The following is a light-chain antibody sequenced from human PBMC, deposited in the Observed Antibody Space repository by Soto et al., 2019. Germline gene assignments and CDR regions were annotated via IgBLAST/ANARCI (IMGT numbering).Light chain of an antibody. CDR3: LQDYVYPWT. CDR1: QGIGND. Sequence: AIQVTQSPSSLSASVGDRVTIFCRASQGIGNDLGWYQQKPGKAPKLLIYEASTLQPGVASRFSGSGSGTDFTLTTSSLQPEDFATYYCLQDYVYPWTFGQGTKVEVK. CDR2: EAS. V-gene: IGKV1-6*01. J-gene: IGKJ1*01.